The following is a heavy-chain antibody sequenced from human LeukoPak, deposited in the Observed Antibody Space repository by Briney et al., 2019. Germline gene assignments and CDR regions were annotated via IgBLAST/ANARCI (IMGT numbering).Heavy chain of an antibody. Sequence: SETLSLTCTVSGASITSGAYYWTWIRQHPGEGLEWIGYSSYSGSAYYNPSLKSRVTISVDTSKSQFSLKLSSVTAADTAVYYRARYYCASSRCPGVDYWGQGTLVTVSS. CDR3: ARYYCASSRCPGVDY. J-gene: IGHJ4*02. CDR2: SSYSGSA. V-gene: IGHV4-31*03. CDR1: GASITSGAYY. D-gene: IGHD2-2*01.